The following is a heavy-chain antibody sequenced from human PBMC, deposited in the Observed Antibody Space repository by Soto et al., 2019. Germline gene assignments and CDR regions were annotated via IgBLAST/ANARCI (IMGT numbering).Heavy chain of an antibody. J-gene: IGHJ6*02. D-gene: IGHD2-21*02. CDR2: IIPIFGTA. CDR3: ASAYCGGDCYPGDYYGMDV. V-gene: IGHV1-69*13. Sequence: VASVKVSCKASGGTFSSYAISWVRQAPGQGLEWMGGIIPIFGTANYAQKFQGRVTITADESTSTAYMELSSLRSEDTAVYYCASAYCGGDCYPGDYYGMDVWGQGTTVTVSS. CDR1: GGTFSSYA.